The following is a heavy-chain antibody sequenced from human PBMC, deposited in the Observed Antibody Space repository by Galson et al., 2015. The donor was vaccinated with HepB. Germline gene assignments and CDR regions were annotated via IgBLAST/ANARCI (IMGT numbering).Heavy chain of an antibody. Sequence: SETLSLTCTVSGGSISSCYWSWIRQPPGKGLEWIGYVYYSGSTNYNPSLKSRVTISVDTSKNQFSLKLSSVTAADTAVYYCARTLGYCSGGSYSSTTTTYYYGMDVWGQGTTVTVSS. CDR2: VYYSGST. D-gene: IGHD2-15*01. CDR3: ARTLGYCSGGSYSSTTTTYYYGMDV. J-gene: IGHJ6*02. V-gene: IGHV4-59*08. CDR1: GGSISSCY.